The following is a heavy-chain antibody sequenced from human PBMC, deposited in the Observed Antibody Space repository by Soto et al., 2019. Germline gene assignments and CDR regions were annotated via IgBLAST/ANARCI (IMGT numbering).Heavy chain of an antibody. V-gene: IGHV4-34*01. Sequence: QVQLQQGGAGPFKPLETLSLTCAGYGGSFSGYYWGWIRQPPGKGLEWIGEINHSGSTNYNPSLKSRVTISVDTSKNQFSLKLSSVTAADTAVYYCARSVSDYWGQGTLVTVSS. CDR1: GGSFSGYY. J-gene: IGHJ4*02. CDR3: ARSVSDY. D-gene: IGHD3-3*01. CDR2: INHSGST.